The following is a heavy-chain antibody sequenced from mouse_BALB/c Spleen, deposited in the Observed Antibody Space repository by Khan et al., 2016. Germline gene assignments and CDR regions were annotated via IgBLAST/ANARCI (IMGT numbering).Heavy chain of an antibody. CDR2: ISYRGST. Sequence: QLQESGPGLVKPSQSLSLTCTVTGYSITSDYAWNWIRQFPANKLEWMGYISYRGSTNYNPSLKSRIAITRNTSTNQFFLQLNSVTTEDTATYFCASDPYGYDVAWFAYWGQGTLVGVSA. D-gene: IGHD2-2*01. CDR1: GYSITSDYA. CDR3: ASDPYGYDVAWFAY. J-gene: IGHJ3*01. V-gene: IGHV3-2*02.